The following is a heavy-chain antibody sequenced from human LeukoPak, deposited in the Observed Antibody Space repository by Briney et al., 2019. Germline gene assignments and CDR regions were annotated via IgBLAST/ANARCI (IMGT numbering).Heavy chain of an antibody. J-gene: IGHJ6*02. D-gene: IGHD3-3*01. CDR1: GGSFSGYY. V-gene: IGHV4-34*01. CDR3: ARGPRLRFLEWLSHHYYGMDV. CDR2: INHSGST. Sequence: SETLSLTCAVYGGSFSGYYWSWIRQPPGKGLEWTGEINHSGSTNYNPSLKSRVTISVDTSKNQFSLKLSSVTAADTAVYYCARGPRLRFLEWLSHHYYGMDVWGQGTTVTVSS.